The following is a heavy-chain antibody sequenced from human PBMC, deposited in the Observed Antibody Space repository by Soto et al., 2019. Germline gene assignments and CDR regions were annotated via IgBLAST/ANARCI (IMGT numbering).Heavy chain of an antibody. D-gene: IGHD5-18*01. J-gene: IGHJ6*02. CDR2: ISSSGSTI. Sequence: APGKGLEWVSYISSSGSTIYYADSVKGRFTISRDNAKNSLYLQMNSLRAEDTAVYYCARDPIGYSYGYGYYYYYGMDVWGQGTTVTVSS. V-gene: IGHV3-11*01. CDR3: ARDPIGYSYGYGYYYYYGMDV.